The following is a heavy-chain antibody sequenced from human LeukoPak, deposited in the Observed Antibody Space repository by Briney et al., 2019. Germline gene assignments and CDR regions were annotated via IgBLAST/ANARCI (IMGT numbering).Heavy chain of an antibody. V-gene: IGHV4-34*01. CDR3: ARGEPGYYDSSGYLNVHYYYYMDV. Sequence: SETLSLTCAVYGGSFIGYYVSWIRQPPGKGLEWIGEINHSGSTNYNPSLKSRVTISVDTSKNQFSLKMCSVTAADTAVYYCARGEPGYYDSSGYLNVHYYYYMDVWGTGTTVTVSS. J-gene: IGHJ6*03. CDR2: INHSGST. CDR1: GGSFIGYY. D-gene: IGHD3-22*01.